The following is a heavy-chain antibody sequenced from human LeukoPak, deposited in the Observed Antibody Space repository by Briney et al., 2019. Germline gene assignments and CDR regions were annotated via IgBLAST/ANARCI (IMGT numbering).Heavy chain of an antibody. J-gene: IGHJ4*02. CDR3: ARGYGYYYDSSGYYIDY. CDR1: GYTFTSYE. CDR2: MNPNSGNT. Sequence: ASVKVSCKASGYTFTSYEINWVRQATGQGLEWMGWMNPNSGNTGYAQKFQGRVTMTRNTSISTAYMELSSLRSEDTAVYYCARGYGYYYDSSGYYIDYWGQGTLVTVSS. D-gene: IGHD3-22*01. V-gene: IGHV1-8*01.